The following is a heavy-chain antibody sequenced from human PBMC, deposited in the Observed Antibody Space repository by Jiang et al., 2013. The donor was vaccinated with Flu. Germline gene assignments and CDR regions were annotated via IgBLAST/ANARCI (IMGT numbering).Heavy chain of an antibody. CDR3: ARDPFTAIEYSSSPRFDP. D-gene: IGHD6-6*01. CDR1: GFIFSSYS. V-gene: IGHV3-21*01. CDR2: ISSSSSYI. J-gene: IGHJ5*02. Sequence: SGGGLVQPGGSLRLSCAASGFIFSSYSMNWVRQAPGKGLEWVSSISSSSSYIYYADSVKGRFTISRDNAKSSLYLQMNSLRAEDTAVYYCARDPFTAIEYSSSPRFDPWGQGTLVTVSS.